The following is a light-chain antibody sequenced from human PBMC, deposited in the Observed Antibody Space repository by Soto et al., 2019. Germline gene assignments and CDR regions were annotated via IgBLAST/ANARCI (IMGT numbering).Light chain of an antibody. J-gene: IGLJ1*01. CDR1: SSDVGGYNY. V-gene: IGLV2-11*01. CDR2: DVS. CDR3: CPYAGSYSYV. Sequence: QSGLTQPHSVSGSPGQSVTISCTGTSSDVGGYNYVSWYQERPGKAPKLMIYDVSKRPSGVPDRFSGSKSGNTASLTISGLQAEDEADYYCCPYAGSYSYVFGTGTKVTVL.